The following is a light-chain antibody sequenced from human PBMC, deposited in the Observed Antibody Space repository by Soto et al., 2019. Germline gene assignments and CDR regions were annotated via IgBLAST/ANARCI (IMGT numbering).Light chain of an antibody. CDR2: LGS. CDR1: ESLLHSDFKAH. CDR3: MQGLTTPLT. V-gene: IGKV2-28*01. Sequence: VMTQTPLSLSVTPGQPAAFSCKSSESLLHSDFKAHLYWYLQKPGQSPQVLIYLGSNRASGVPDRFSGSGSGTDFTLKISRVEAEDVGIYYCMQGLTTPLTFGGGTKVDI. J-gene: IGKJ4*01.